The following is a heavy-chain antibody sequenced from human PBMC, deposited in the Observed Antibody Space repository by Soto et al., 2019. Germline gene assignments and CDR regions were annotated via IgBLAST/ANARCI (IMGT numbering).Heavy chain of an antibody. CDR1: GFTFSSYA. CDR2: ISYDGSNK. CDR3: ASELY. Sequence: QVQLVESGGGVVQPGRSLRLSCAASGFTFSSYAMHWVRQAPGKGLEWVAVISYDGSNKYYADSVKGRFTISRDNSTNTLYLQMNSLRAEDTAVYYCASELYWGQGTLVTVSS. J-gene: IGHJ4*02. V-gene: IGHV3-30-3*01.